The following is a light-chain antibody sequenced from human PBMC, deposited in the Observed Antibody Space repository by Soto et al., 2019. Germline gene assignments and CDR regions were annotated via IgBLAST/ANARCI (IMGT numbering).Light chain of an antibody. CDR2: DAS. J-gene: IGKJ1*01. V-gene: IGKV1-5*01. Sequence: DIPLTQYPSTLSAPLLDRLTVXRRASQSINGWLAWYQQKPGKAPKLLIYDASSLHSGVPSRFTGSGFGTEFTLTISSLQPEDFATYYCQQYHRYSRTFGQGTKVDNK. CDR3: QQYHRYSRT. CDR1: QSINGW.